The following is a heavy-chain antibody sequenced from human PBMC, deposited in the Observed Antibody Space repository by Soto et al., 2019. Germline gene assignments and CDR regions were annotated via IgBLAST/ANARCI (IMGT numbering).Heavy chain of an antibody. V-gene: IGHV3-30*18. Sequence: VGSLRLSCAASGFTFSSYGMHWVRQAPGKGLEWVAVISYDGSNKYYADSVKGRFTISRDNSKNTLYLQMNSLRAEDTAVYYCAKIGFAALVYWGQGTLVTVSS. CDR2: ISYDGSNK. D-gene: IGHD6-6*01. CDR3: AKIGFAALVY. J-gene: IGHJ4*02. CDR1: GFTFSSYG.